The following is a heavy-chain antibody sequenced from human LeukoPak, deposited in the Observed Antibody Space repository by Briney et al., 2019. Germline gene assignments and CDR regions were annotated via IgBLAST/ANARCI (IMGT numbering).Heavy chain of an antibody. CDR2: TRDKAQSHTT. D-gene: IGHD6-19*01. CDR3: ARGGSGPLNYQYAMDV. V-gene: IGHV3-72*01. CDR1: GFTFSDHY. Sequence: GGSLRLSCAASGFTFSDHYMDWVRQAPGKGPEWVARTRDKAQSHTTEYAASVKGRFTISRDDSKNSLYLQMNSLKTGDTAVYFCARGGSGPLNYQYAMDVWGQGTTVTVSS. J-gene: IGHJ6*02.